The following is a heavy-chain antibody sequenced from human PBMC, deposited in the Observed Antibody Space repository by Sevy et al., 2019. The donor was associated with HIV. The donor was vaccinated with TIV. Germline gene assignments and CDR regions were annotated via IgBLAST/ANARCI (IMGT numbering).Heavy chain of an antibody. CDR2: IWYDGSDK. J-gene: IGHJ4*02. CDR1: GFTFSSYG. D-gene: IGHD3-9*01. CDR3: ASDILTGSDY. Sequence: GGSLRLSCAASGFTFSSYGMHWVRQAPCKGLEWVAFIWYDGSDKYYADSVKGRFAISRDNSKNTLYLQMNTLRIEDTAVYYCASDILTGSDYWGQGTLVTVSS. V-gene: IGHV3-30*02.